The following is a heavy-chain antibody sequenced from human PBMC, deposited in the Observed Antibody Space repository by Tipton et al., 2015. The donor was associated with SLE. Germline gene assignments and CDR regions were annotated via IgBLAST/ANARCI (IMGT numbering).Heavy chain of an antibody. Sequence: GSLRLSCVASGFTFSSYSMHLVRQAPGKGLVWVSRINSDASSTNYADSVKGRFTISRDNAKNTLYLQMNSLRVEDTAVYYCASVTSGTPYWGQGTLVTVSS. D-gene: IGHD3-10*01. CDR2: INSDASST. CDR3: ASVTSGTPY. J-gene: IGHJ4*02. CDR1: GFTFSSYS. V-gene: IGHV3-74*01.